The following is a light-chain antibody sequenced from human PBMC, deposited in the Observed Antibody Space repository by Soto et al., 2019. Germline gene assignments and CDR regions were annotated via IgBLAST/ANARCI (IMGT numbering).Light chain of an antibody. Sequence: EIVLTQSPGTLSWSPGERATLSCRASQNVANNYLAWYQQKPGQAPRFLIYDASSRATGIPDRFSGSGSGTDFTLTISRLEPEDFAVYYCEQYGSTPLTFGGGTKVEIK. J-gene: IGKJ4*01. CDR2: DAS. CDR1: QNVANNY. CDR3: EQYGSTPLT. V-gene: IGKV3-20*01.